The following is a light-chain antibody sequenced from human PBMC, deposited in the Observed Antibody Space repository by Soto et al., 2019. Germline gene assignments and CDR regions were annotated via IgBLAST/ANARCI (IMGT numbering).Light chain of an antibody. Sequence: QSALTQPPSASGSPGQSVAISCTGTSSDVGNYNYVSWYQHHPGKAPKLMIYEVTKRPPGVPDRFSGSKSGNTASLTVSGLQAEYEADYYCTSYAGTNTVIFGGGTKLTVL. CDR3: TSYAGTNTVI. CDR1: SSDVGNYNY. CDR2: EVT. V-gene: IGLV2-8*01. J-gene: IGLJ2*01.